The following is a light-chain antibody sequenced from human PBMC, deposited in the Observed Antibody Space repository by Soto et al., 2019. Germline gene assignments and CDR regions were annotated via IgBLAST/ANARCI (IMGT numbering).Light chain of an antibody. V-gene: IGKV3-20*01. Sequence: EIVLTQSPATLSLSPGERATLSCRASQSVSTNYLAWYQQRPGQAPRLLIFVASYRATGIPDRFSGSGSGTDFTLTISRLEPEDFAVYYCQHYSSSPPEFTFGPGTKVDSK. CDR2: VAS. CDR3: QHYSSSPPEFT. J-gene: IGKJ3*01. CDR1: QSVSTNY.